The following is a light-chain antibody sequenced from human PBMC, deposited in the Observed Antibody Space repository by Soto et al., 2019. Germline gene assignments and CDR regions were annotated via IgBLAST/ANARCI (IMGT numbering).Light chain of an antibody. J-gene: IGKJ3*01. CDR2: DAS. V-gene: IGKV3-15*01. CDR1: ESVSSD. Sequence: EIMMTQSPATLSLSPGERATLSCRASESVSSDLAWYQQRPGQAPRLLIYDASTRATGMPARFIGSGSGTEFTLTISSLQSEDFAVYYCQQYNKWPPFTFGPGTKVDVK. CDR3: QQYNKWPPFT.